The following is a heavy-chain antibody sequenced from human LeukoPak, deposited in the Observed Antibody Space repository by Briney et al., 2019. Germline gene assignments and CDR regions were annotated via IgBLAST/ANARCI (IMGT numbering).Heavy chain of an antibody. CDR3: ARVHPITMIVVDAFDI. J-gene: IGHJ3*02. Sequence: GGSLRLSCAASGFTFSSYSMNWVRQAPGKGLEWVSSISSSSSYIYYADSVKGRLTISRDNAKNSLYLQMNSLRAEDTAVYYCARVHPITMIVVDAFDIWGQGTMVTVSS. D-gene: IGHD3-22*01. CDR1: GFTFSSYS. V-gene: IGHV3-21*01. CDR2: ISSSSSYI.